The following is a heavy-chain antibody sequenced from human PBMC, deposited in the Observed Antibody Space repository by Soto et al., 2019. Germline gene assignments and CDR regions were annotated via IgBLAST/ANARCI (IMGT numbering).Heavy chain of an antibody. J-gene: IGHJ4*02. Sequence: SQTLSLTCAISGDSVSSNSAAWNWIRQSPSRGLEWLGRTYYRSKWYNDYAVSVKSRITINPDTSKNQISLQLNSVAPDYTAVYYCARDSPGYGDYVLFDYWGQGTLVTVSS. V-gene: IGHV6-1*01. CDR3: ARDSPGYGDYVLFDY. D-gene: IGHD4-17*01. CDR1: GDSVSSNSAA. CDR2: TYYRSKWYN.